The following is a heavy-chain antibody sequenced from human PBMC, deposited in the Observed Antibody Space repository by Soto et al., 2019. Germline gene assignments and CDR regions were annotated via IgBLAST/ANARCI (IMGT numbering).Heavy chain of an antibody. D-gene: IGHD3-3*01. CDR1: GFTFSNYW. V-gene: IGHV3-53*01. CDR3: ARGVQPITILGLVPGYFDY. J-gene: IGHJ4*02. Sequence: EGSLRLSCAASGFTFSNYWMSWVRQAPGKGLECVSVIYSGGSTYYTDSVTGRFTISRDNSKNTLFLQMNSLRVEDTAVYFCARGVQPITILGLVPGYFDYWGQGALVTVSS. CDR2: IYSGGST.